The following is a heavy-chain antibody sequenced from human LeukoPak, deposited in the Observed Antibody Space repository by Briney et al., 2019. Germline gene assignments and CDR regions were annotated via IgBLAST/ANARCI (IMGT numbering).Heavy chain of an antibody. CDR1: GVSISSYY. D-gene: IGHD4-23*01. Sequence: NPSETLSLTCTVSGVSISSYYWSWIRQPAGKGLEWLGRIYTSGSTNYNPSLKSRVTMSVDTSKNQFSLKLSSVTAADTAVYYCARDRSLADGGNSIGTRYYFDYWGQGTLVTVSS. J-gene: IGHJ4*02. CDR2: IYTSGST. V-gene: IGHV4-4*07. CDR3: ARDRSLADGGNSIGTRYYFDY.